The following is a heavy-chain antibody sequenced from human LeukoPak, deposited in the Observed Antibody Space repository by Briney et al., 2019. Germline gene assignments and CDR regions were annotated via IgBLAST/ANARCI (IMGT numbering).Heavy chain of an antibody. V-gene: IGHV4-4*07. CDR2: IYTSGSN. CDR3: ARDTEYSSSSYYYHYYVDV. D-gene: IGHD6-6*01. CDR1: GCSISSYY. Sequence: SESLSLTCTVSGCSISSYYWSWIRQPAGKGLEWIGCIYTSGSNNYNPSPKNRVTMSVSASKNQSSLQLSSVTAADTEAYYCARDTEYSSSSYYYHYYVDVWGKGTTVTVSS. J-gene: IGHJ6*03.